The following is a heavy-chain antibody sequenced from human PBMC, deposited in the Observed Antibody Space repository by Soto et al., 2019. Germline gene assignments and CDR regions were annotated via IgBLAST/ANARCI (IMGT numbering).Heavy chain of an antibody. Sequence: AALKGSCKASGFTFTNDVISWVRQAPGQGLERMGWITGITGDTKYAQKFQDRLAMTTDTSADTAYMELRSLRGDDTAVYYCARDKAGTAADFWGQGTLVTVSS. J-gene: IGHJ4*02. CDR2: ITGITGDT. D-gene: IGHD1-7*01. CDR3: ARDKAGTAADF. CDR1: GFTFTNDV. V-gene: IGHV1-18*01.